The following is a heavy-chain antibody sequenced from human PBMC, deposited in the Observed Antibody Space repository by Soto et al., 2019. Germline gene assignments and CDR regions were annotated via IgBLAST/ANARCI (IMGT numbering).Heavy chain of an antibody. CDR2: ISAYNGNT. D-gene: IGHD2-2*01. CDR3: ARGGLGYCISTSCYRGGFDP. J-gene: IGHJ5*02. V-gene: IGHV1-18*01. Sequence: QVQLVQSGAEVKKPGASVKVSCKASGYTFTSYGISWVRQAPGQGLEWMGWISAYNGNTNYAQKLQGRVTMTTGTSTSTAYMELRSLRSDDTAVYYCARGGLGYCISTSCYRGGFDPWGQGTLVTVSS. CDR1: GYTFTSYG.